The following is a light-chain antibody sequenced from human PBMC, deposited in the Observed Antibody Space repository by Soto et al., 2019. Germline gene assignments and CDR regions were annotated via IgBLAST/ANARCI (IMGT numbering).Light chain of an antibody. J-gene: IGKJ1*01. CDR1: QTVGIY. V-gene: IGKV3-11*01. CDR2: DAF. Sequence: EIVLTQSPATLSLSPGERATLSCRARQTVGIYLAWYPQKPGQAPRLLIYDAFNRATAIPASFSGSGSGTDFTLTISSLEPEDVAIYYCQHRSDWPWTFGQGTKVAIK. CDR3: QHRSDWPWT.